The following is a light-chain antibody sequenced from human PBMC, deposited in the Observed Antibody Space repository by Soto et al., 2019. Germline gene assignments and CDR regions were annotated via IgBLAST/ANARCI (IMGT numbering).Light chain of an antibody. J-gene: IGKJ5*01. V-gene: IGKV3-15*01. CDR2: GAS. CDR1: QSVSSN. CDR3: QQYKNWPIT. Sequence: IVRTLFPANLPGSPGEWAQVYCGLSQSVSSNCLAWYQQKPGQAPRLLIYGASTRATGIPARFSGSGSGTEFTLTISSRQSEDFAVYYCQQYKNWPITFGQGTRLEI.